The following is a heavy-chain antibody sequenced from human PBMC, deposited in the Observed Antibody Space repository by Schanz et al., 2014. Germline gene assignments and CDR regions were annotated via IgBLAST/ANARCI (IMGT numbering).Heavy chain of an antibody. CDR3: ARDGAELYYFDD. D-gene: IGHD1-1*01. CDR1: GFGFDDYA. J-gene: IGHJ4*02. V-gene: IGHV3-7*01. Sequence: EVQLVESGGGVVRPGGSLRLSCAASGFGFDDYAMSWVRQAPGKGLEWVANINQDGSEKYYVDSVKGRFTISRDNAKNSLYLQMNGLRAEDTAVFYCARDGAELYYFDDWGQGTLVTVSS. CDR2: INQDGSEK.